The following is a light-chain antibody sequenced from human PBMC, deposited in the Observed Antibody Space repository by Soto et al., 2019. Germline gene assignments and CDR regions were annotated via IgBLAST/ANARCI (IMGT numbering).Light chain of an antibody. CDR1: SSDVGAYDY. V-gene: IGLV2-14*01. CDR3: SSYTTDTTGV. CDR2: EVS. J-gene: IGLJ3*02. Sequence: QSVLTQPASVSGSPGQSITISCTGTSSDVGAYDYVSWYQQHPGTAPKLIISEVSNRPSGVSDRFSGSKSANTASLTISGLQAEDEADYYCSSYTTDTTGVFGGGTKLTVL.